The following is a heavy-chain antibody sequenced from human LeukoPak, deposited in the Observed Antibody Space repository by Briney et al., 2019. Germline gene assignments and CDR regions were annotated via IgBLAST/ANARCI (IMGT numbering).Heavy chain of an antibody. J-gene: IGHJ3*02. CDR1: GSTFSSYW. Sequence: GGSLRLSCAASGSTFSSYWMHWVRQAPGKGLVWVSRINSDGSSTSYADSVKGRFTISRDNAKNTLYLQMNSLRAEDTAVYYCARDLVGSGWYFGDAFDIWGQGTMVTVSS. V-gene: IGHV3-74*01. CDR2: INSDGSST. CDR3: ARDLVGSGWYFGDAFDI. D-gene: IGHD6-19*01.